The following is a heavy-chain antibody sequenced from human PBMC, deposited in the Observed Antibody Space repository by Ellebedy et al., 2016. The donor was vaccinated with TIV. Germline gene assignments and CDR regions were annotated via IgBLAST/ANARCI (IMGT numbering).Heavy chain of an antibody. CDR1: GFTFSSYA. CDR2: ISGSGGST. Sequence: PGGSLRLSCAASGFTFSSYAMSWVRQAPGKRLEWVSAISGSGGSTYYADSVKGRFTISRDNSKNTLYLQMNSLRAEDTAVYYCAKDTAGVQWLVPYYYGMDVWGQGTTVTVSS. J-gene: IGHJ6*02. D-gene: IGHD6-19*01. V-gene: IGHV3-23*01. CDR3: AKDTAGVQWLVPYYYGMDV.